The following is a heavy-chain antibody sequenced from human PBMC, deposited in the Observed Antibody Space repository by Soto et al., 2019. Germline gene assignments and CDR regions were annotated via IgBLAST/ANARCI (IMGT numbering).Heavy chain of an antibody. J-gene: IGHJ3*02. CDR2: ISWNSGSI. CDR3: AKTYGGEIDAFDI. V-gene: IGHV3-9*01. D-gene: IGHD4-17*01. CDR1: GFTFDDYA. Sequence: GGSLRLSCAASGFTFDDYAMHWVRQAPGKGLEWVSGISWNSGSIGYADSVKGRFTISRDNAKNSLYLQMNSLRAEDTALYYCAKTYGGEIDAFDIWGQGTMVTVSS.